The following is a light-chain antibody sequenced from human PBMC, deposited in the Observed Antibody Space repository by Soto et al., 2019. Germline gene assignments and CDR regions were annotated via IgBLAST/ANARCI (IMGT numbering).Light chain of an antibody. CDR3: QQYNSYPFS. Sequence: DIQMTQSPSTLSASVGDRVTITCRASQSISSWLAWYQQKPWKAPKLLIYDASSLESGVPTRFSGSGSGTEFTLTISRLQPDDFATYYCQQYNSYPFSFGPGTKVDIK. J-gene: IGKJ3*01. CDR1: QSISSW. V-gene: IGKV1-5*01. CDR2: DAS.